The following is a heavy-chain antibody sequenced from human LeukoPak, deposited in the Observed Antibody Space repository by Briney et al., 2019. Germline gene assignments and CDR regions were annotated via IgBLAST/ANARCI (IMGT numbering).Heavy chain of an antibody. V-gene: IGHV3-23*01. J-gene: IGHJ3*02. Sequence: GGSLRLSCAASGFTFSSYGMSWVRQAPGKGLEWVSAISGSGGSTYYADSVKGRFTISRDNAKNSLYLQMNSLRAEDTAVYYCARVGEYAFDIWGQGTMVTVSS. CDR1: GFTFSSYG. CDR2: ISGSGGST. CDR3: ARVGEYAFDI. D-gene: IGHD3-16*01.